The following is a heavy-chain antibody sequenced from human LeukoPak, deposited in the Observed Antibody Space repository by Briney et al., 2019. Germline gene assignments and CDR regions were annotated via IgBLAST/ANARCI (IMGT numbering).Heavy chain of an antibody. V-gene: IGHV4-34*01. J-gene: IGHJ3*02. CDR2: MYHSGTT. Sequence: SETLSLTCAVYGGSFSGYYWSWIRQPPGKGLEWIGSMYHSGTTYYNASLKSRVTISVDTSKKQFSLRLNSVTAADTAVYYCARANYYDSSGYSRGAFDIWGQGTMVTVSS. CDR3: ARANYYDSSGYSRGAFDI. D-gene: IGHD3-22*01. CDR1: GGSFSGYY.